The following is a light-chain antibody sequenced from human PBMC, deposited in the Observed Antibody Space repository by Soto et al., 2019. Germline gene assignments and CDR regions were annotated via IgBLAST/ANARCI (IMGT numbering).Light chain of an antibody. CDR2: GAS. V-gene: IGKV3D-20*02. J-gene: IGKJ5*01. CDR1: QSVSSSY. Sequence: EIVLTQSPGTLSLSPGERATLSCRASQSVSSSYLAWYQQKPGQAPRLLIYGASSRATGIPDRFSGSGFGTDFTLTISSLEPEDAAVYYCQQRSNWPPITFGQGTRLENK. CDR3: QQRSNWPPIT.